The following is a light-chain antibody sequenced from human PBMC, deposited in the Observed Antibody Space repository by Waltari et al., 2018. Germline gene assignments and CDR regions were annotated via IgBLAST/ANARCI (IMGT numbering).Light chain of an antibody. CDR2: TAS. V-gene: IGKV1-12*01. Sequence: DIQMTQSPSSVSASVGDRVILTCRASQDIGKWLAWYQQKQVKAPNLQIYTASSLQSGVPSRFSGSGSGTDFTLTISSLQPEDFATYYCQQADSFPPTFGQGTKVEIK. CDR1: QDIGKW. CDR3: QQADSFPPT. J-gene: IGKJ1*01.